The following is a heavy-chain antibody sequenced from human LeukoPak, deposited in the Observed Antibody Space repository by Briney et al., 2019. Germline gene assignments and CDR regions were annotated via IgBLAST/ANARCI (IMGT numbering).Heavy chain of an antibody. CDR3: ARIESGGTYFYYYYMDV. J-gene: IGHJ6*03. V-gene: IGHV4-4*09. Sequence: SETLSLTCAVSGDSGSSHYWTWIRQPPGKGLEGIGYISLTGTTNYNPSLKSRVTISVDPFKSQFSLILTSVTAADTAVYYCARIESGGTYFYYYYMDVWGKGTAVTVSS. CDR2: ISLTGTT. CDR1: GDSGSSHY. D-gene: IGHD1-26*01.